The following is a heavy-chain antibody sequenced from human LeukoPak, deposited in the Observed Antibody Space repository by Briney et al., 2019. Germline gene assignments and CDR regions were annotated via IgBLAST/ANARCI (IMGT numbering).Heavy chain of an antibody. V-gene: IGHV3-23*01. D-gene: IGHD3-22*01. J-gene: IGHJ4*02. CDR3: ARDGYYYDSSGYFPHY. CDR2: ISGSGGST. Sequence: GGSLRLSCAASGFTFSSYAMSWVRQAPGKGLEWVSAISGSGGSTYYADSVKGRFTISRDNSKNTLYLQMNSLRAEDTAVYYCARDGYYYDSSGYFPHYWGQGTLVTVSS. CDR1: GFTFSSYA.